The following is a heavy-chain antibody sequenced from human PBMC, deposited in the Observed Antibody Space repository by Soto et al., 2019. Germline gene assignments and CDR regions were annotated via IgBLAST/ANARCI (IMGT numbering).Heavy chain of an antibody. CDR1: GFPFSSSVFC. D-gene: IGHD6-19*01. CDR2: FYWNDDK. CDR3: APRLMRSDYSSSYFDY. Sequence: QITLKDSGPTLLKPTQTVTLTCTFSGFPFSSSVFCVGWIRQPPVKALEGLALFYWNDDKQYSPSLKRRLTITKDASKNQVVLTMTQMDPVDTATYYCAPRLMRSDYSSSYFDYWAQRTLVTVSS. V-gene: IGHV2-5*01. J-gene: IGHJ4*02.